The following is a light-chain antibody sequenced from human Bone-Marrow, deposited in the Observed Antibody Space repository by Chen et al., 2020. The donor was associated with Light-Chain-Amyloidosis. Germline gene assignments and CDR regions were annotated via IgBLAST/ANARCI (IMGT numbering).Light chain of an antibody. J-gene: IGLJ2*01. CDR3: SSFTSSRTVV. CDR1: SSDLGGYNF. CDR2: DVS. V-gene: IGLV2-14*03. Sequence: QSALTQPASVSESPGQSITISCTGTSSDLGGYNFVSWYQQHPGKAPKLRIFDVSSRPSGVSDRCSGSKSGNTASLTISGLQAEDEATYYCSSFTSSRTVVFGTGTRLTVL.